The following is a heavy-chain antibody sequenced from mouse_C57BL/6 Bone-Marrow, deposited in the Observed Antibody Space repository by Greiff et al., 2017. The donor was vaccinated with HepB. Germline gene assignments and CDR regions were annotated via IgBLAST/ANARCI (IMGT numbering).Heavy chain of an antibody. CDR1: GYAFSSSW. Sequence: VQLQQSGPELVKPGASVKISCKASGYAFSSSWMNWVKQRPGKGLEWIGRLYPGDGDTNYNGKFKGKATLTADKSSSTAYMQLSSLTSEDSAVYFCARGFAYWGQGTLVTVSA. V-gene: IGHV1-82*01. CDR3: ARGFAY. CDR2: LYPGDGDT. J-gene: IGHJ3*01.